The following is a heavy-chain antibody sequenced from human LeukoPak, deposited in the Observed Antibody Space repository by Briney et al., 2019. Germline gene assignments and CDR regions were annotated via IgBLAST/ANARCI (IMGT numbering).Heavy chain of an antibody. J-gene: IGHJ5*02. Sequence: GGSLRLSCAASGFTFSSYAMSWVRQAPGKGLEWVSSISSRSSYIYYADSVKGRFTISRDNAKNSLYLQMNSLRAEDTAVYYCARGDYGNWFDPWGQGTLVTVSS. CDR2: ISSRSSYI. CDR1: GFTFSSYA. V-gene: IGHV3-21*01. D-gene: IGHD4-17*01. CDR3: ARGDYGNWFDP.